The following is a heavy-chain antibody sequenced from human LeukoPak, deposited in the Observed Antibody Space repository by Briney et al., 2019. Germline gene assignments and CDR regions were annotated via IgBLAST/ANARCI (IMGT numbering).Heavy chain of an antibody. D-gene: IGHD6-19*01. Sequence: SETLSLTCTVSGGSISSSIYYWGWIRQSPGKGLEWIGSINYSGSTYDNPSLKSRVTISGDTSKKHFSLKLSSVTAADTAVYYCVRHGIGTSGWQGGFDYWGQGTLVTVSS. V-gene: IGHV4-39*01. CDR3: VRHGIGTSGWQGGFDY. CDR1: GGSISSSIYY. J-gene: IGHJ4*02. CDR2: INYSGST.